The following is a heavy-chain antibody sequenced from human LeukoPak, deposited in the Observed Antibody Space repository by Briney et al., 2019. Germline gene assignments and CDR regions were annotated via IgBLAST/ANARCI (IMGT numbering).Heavy chain of an antibody. Sequence: SETLSLTCTVSGGSISSGSYYWSWIRQPAGKGLEWIGRIYTSGSTNYNPSLKSRVTISVDTSKNQFSLKLSSVTAADTAVYYCARDLKGIAAREGWFDPWGQGTLVTVSP. J-gene: IGHJ5*02. V-gene: IGHV4-61*02. CDR3: ARDLKGIAAREGWFDP. CDR1: GGSISSGSYY. CDR2: IYTSGST. D-gene: IGHD6-6*01.